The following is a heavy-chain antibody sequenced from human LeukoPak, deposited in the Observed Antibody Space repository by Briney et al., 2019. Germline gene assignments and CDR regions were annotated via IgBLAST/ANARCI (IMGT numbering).Heavy chain of an antibody. J-gene: IGHJ4*02. Sequence: GGSLRLSCAASGFSFSSYWMTWVRQAPGKGLEWVANIKQDGTEKYSVDSVKGRFTISRDNARNSLYLQMNSVRAEDTAVYYCVRDFRFLDDYWGQGTLVSVSS. CDR2: IKQDGTEK. V-gene: IGHV3-7*01. D-gene: IGHD3-3*01. CDR1: GFSFSSYW. CDR3: VRDFRFLDDY.